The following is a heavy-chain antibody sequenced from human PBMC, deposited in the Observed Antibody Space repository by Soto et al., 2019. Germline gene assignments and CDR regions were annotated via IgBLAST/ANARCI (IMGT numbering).Heavy chain of an antibody. V-gene: IGHV3-66*02. CDR1: GFTVSSNY. Sequence: GFTVSSNYRSWVCQAPGKGLEWVSVIYSGGSTYYADSVKGRFTISRDNSKNTLYLQMNSLRAEDTAVYYCARDHDILTGYYILGYWGQGTLVTVSS. CDR3: ARDHDILTGYYILGY. CDR2: IYSGGST. D-gene: IGHD3-9*01. J-gene: IGHJ4*02.